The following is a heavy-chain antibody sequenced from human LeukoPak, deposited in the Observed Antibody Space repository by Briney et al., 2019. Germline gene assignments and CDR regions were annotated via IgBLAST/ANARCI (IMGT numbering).Heavy chain of an antibody. CDR3: ARLRGGYLDY. D-gene: IGHD3-16*01. CDR2: IDSDGSST. Sequence: GGSLILSCAASGFTFSSYWMHWVRQAPGKGLVWVSRIDSDGSSTRYADSVKGRFTISRDNAKDTLYLQMHSLRAEDTAVYYCARLRGGYLDYWGQGNLVTVSS. J-gene: IGHJ4*02. CDR1: GFTFSSYW. V-gene: IGHV3-74*01.